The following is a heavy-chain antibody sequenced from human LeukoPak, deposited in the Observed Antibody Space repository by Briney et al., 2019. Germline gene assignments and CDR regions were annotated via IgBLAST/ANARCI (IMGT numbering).Heavy chain of an antibody. D-gene: IGHD3-10*01. CDR2: INPSGGSA. J-gene: IGHJ4*02. Sequence: ASVKVSCKASGYTFTSYYMHWVRQAPGQGLEWMGMINPSGGSASYAQKFQGRVTMTRDTSTSTVYMELSSLRSEDTAVYYCARDRGGNGATFDYWGQGTLVTVSS. V-gene: IGHV1-46*01. CDR3: ARDRGGNGATFDY. CDR1: GYTFTSYY.